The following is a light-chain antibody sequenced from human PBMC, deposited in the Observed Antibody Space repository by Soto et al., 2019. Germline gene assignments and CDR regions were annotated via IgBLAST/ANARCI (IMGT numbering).Light chain of an antibody. CDR1: QGISSY. CDR2: AAS. CDR3: QQYYSYPLL. J-gene: IGKJ4*01. Sequence: AIRMTQSPSSFSASTGDRVTITCRASQGISSYLAWYQQKPGKAPKLLIYAASTLQSGVPSRFSGSGSGTEFTLTISCLQSVDFATYYCQQYYSYPLLFGGGTKVEIK. V-gene: IGKV1-8*01.